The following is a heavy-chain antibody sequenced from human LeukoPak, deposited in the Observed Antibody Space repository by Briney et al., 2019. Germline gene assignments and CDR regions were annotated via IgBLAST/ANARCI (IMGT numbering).Heavy chain of an antibody. V-gene: IGHV3-48*01. CDR2: ISSSSSII. D-gene: IGHD5-18*01. CDR1: GFTFSSYS. J-gene: IGHJ4*02. Sequence: GGSLRLSCAASGFTFSSYSMNWVRQAPGRGLEWVSYISSSSSIIDYADSVKGRFTISRDNAKNSLYLQMNSLRAEDTAVYYCARARGYSYGYSDYWGQGTLVTVSS. CDR3: ARARGYSYGYSDY.